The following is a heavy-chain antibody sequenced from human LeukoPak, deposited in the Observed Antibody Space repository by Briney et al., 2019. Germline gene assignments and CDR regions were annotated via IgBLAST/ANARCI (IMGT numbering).Heavy chain of an antibody. V-gene: IGHV3-23*01. CDR2: ISGSGGST. Sequence: GGSLRLSCAASGFTFSSYAMSWVRQAPGRGLEWVSAISGSGGSTYYADSVKGRFTISRDNSKNTLYLQMNSLRAEDTAVYYCAKVGVRDYGDFGIMDYWGQGTLVTVSS. J-gene: IGHJ4*02. CDR3: AKVGVRDYGDFGIMDY. CDR1: GFTFSSYA. D-gene: IGHD4-17*01.